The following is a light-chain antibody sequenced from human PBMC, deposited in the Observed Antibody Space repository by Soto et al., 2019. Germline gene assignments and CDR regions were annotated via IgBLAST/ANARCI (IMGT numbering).Light chain of an antibody. CDR1: QSVSSSY. V-gene: IGKV3D-20*02. CDR2: DAS. Sequence: VLPHSPIHLAVSLGEGAAHSCRGGQSVSSSYLAWYQQKPGQAPRLLIYDASNRATGIPARFSGSGSGTDFTLTISSLEPEDFAVYYCQQRSNWPLTWTSGQRTKVDIK. CDR3: QQRSNWPLTWT. J-gene: IGKJ1*01.